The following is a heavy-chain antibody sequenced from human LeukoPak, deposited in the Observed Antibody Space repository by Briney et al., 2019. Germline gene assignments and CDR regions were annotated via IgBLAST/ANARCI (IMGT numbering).Heavy chain of an antibody. J-gene: IGHJ4*02. CDR2: INEDGSDK. V-gene: IGHV3-7*01. CDR3: ATGRSCTTCYLPDY. Sequence: PGGSLRLSCAASGFTLSSYWMSWVRQAPGKGLEWVANINEDGSDKYYADSMKGRFTISRDNAKNSLYLQMNSLRAEDTAVYHCATGRSCTTCYLPDYWGQGTLVTVSS. D-gene: IGHD2-2*01. CDR1: GFTLSSYW.